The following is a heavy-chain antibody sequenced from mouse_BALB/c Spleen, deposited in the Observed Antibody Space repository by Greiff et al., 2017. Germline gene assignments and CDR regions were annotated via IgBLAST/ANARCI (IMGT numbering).Heavy chain of an antibody. D-gene: IGHD2-3*01. CDR1: GFNIKDTY. V-gene: IGHV14-3*02. J-gene: IGHJ3*01. CDR3: ASDGYFAY. Sequence: EVQLQESGAELVKPGASVKLSCTASGFNIKDTYMHWVKQRPEQGLEWIGRIDPGNGNTKYDPKFQGKATITADTSSNTAYLQLSSLTSEDTAVYYCASDGYFAYWGQGTLVTVSA. CDR2: IDPGNGNT.